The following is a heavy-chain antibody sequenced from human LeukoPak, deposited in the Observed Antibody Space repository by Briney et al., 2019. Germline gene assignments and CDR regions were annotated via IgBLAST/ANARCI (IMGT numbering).Heavy chain of an antibody. Sequence: PGGSLRLSCAASGFTFTSYGMHWVRQAPGKGLEWVALITYDGYYKYYSDSVKGRFTISSDTSKNTMYLQMNSLRAEDTAVYYCARDKGTTCIDNWGQGALVTVSS. CDR2: ITYDGYYK. J-gene: IGHJ4*02. CDR3: ARDKGTTCIDN. V-gene: IGHV3-30*03. CDR1: GFTFTSYG. D-gene: IGHD4-17*01.